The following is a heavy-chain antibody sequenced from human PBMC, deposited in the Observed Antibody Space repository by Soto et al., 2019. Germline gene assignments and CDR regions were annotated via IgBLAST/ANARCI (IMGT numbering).Heavy chain of an antibody. V-gene: IGHV1-18*01. CDR1: GYPFTHYG. Sequence: ASVKVSCKSSGYPFTHYGITWIRQAPGQGLEWMGWISPFNGNTNYGQTLQGRVTLTTDTFTSTVYMELRSLRSDDTAVYYCARDQSFDRSYYYCIHFLGQGTTVTVSS. J-gene: IGHJ6*02. CDR2: ISPFNGNT. D-gene: IGHD3-22*01. CDR3: ARDQSFDRSYYYCIHF.